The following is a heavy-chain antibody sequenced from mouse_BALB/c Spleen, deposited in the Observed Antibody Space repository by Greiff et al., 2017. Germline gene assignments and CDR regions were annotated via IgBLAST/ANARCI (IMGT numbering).Heavy chain of an antibody. D-gene: IGHD4-1*01. CDR3: ASTGDFDD. J-gene: IGHJ2*01. Sequence: EVQLVESGGGLVQPGGSRKLSCAASGFTFSSFGMHWVRQAPEKGLEWVAYISSGSSTIYYADTVKGRFTISRDNPKNTLFLQMTSLRSEDTAMYYCASTGDFDDWGQGTTLTVSS. CDR1: GFTFSSFG. V-gene: IGHV5-17*02. CDR2: ISSGSSTI.